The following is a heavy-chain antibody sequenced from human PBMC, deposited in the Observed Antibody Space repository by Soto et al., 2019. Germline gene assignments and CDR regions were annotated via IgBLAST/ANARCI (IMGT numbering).Heavy chain of an antibody. D-gene: IGHD4-17*01. CDR2: IIPIFGTA. V-gene: IGHV1-69*12. CDR3: ARADDYGDDGWFDP. Sequence: QVQLVQSGAEVKKPGSSVKVSCKASGGTFSSYAISWVRQAPGQGLEWMGGIIPIFGTANYAQKFQGRVTITADESTSTAYMERSSRRSEDTAVYYCARADDYGDDGWFDPWGQGTLVTVSS. CDR1: GGTFSSYA. J-gene: IGHJ5*02.